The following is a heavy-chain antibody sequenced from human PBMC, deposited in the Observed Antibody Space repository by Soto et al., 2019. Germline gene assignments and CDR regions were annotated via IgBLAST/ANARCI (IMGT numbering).Heavy chain of an antibody. V-gene: IGHV4-61*01. Sequence: PSGTLSLTCTVSGDSVTSGNYYWTWIRQPPGKGLEWVGHIYCSWSTNYSPCLRRRVTRSLNRPNNQFSLKVTSVTAADTPVYYCSMIPVDTYMLHWSDPWGQGTLVTVAP. CDR2: IYCSWST. J-gene: IGHJ5*01. CDR1: GDSVTSGNYY. CDR3: SMIPVDTYMLHWSDP. D-gene: IGHD3-16*01.